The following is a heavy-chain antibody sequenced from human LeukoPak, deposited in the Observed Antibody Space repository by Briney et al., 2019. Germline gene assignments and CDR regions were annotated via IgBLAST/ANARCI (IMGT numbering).Heavy chain of an antibody. J-gene: IGHJ4*02. D-gene: IGHD6-25*01. Sequence: GGSLRLSCAASGFTFSSHWMHWVRHALGKGLGWVSRIKDDGSHTNYADSVKGRFTISRDNAKNTLSLQMNSLRAEDTAVYYCARGSGIITGIDEWGEGTLVTVSS. V-gene: IGHV3-74*01. CDR3: ARGSGIITGIDE. CDR2: IKDDGSHT. CDR1: GFTFSSHW.